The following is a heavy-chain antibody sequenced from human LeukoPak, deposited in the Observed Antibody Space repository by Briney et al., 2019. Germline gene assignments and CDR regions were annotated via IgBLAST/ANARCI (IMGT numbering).Heavy chain of an antibody. CDR2: IKQDGSEK. CDR1: GFTFSNYW. Sequence: GGSLRLSCAASGFTFSNYWMTWVRQVPGKGLEWVANIKQDGSEKYYVDSVKGRFTISRDNAKNSLFLQMNSLRAEDTALYYCARDVGSCSGGRCYDALDVWGRGTMVTVSS. CDR3: ARDVGSCSGGRCYDALDV. V-gene: IGHV3-7*01. J-gene: IGHJ3*01. D-gene: IGHD2-15*01.